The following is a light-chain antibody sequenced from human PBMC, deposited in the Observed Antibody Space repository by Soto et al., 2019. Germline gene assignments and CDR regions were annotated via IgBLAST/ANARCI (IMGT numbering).Light chain of an antibody. CDR3: EQYGRSHLT. Sequence: EIVLTQSPGTMSLSPRARATLSCRASQSVRSTELAWYQQKPGQAPRLLIYGASSRATAIPDRVSGSGSGTGSTLTISRLEPCDFAVYSCEQYGRSHLTFGGGTKVAFK. CDR2: GAS. V-gene: IGKV3-20*01. J-gene: IGKJ4*01. CDR1: QSVRSTE.